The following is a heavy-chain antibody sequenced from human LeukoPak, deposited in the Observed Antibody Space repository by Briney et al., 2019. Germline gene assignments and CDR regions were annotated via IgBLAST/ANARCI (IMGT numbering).Heavy chain of an antibody. Sequence: GGSLRLSCAASGFTFSRYDMSWVRQAPGKGLEWVSAITDSGGSTHYADSVRGRFTISRDDSKNTLYLLMNSLRAEDTAVYYCAKEDTLTTVYFDYWGQGTPVTVSS. V-gene: IGHV3-23*01. CDR3: AKEDTLTTVYFDY. CDR2: ITDSGGST. CDR1: GFTFSRYD. D-gene: IGHD4-17*01. J-gene: IGHJ4*02.